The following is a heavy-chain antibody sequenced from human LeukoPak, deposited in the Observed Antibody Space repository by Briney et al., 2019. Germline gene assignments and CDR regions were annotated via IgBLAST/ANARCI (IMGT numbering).Heavy chain of an antibody. Sequence: GGSLRLSCEASGFTFSSYEMNWFRQAPGKGLEWVSYVSKSGGTMKNADSVKGRFTVSRDNAKNSLYLQMNSLTAENTAVYYCATAVIRGRGTMVTVSS. J-gene: IGHJ3*02. V-gene: IGHV3-48*03. CDR1: GFTFSSYE. CDR3: ATAVI. CDR2: VSKSGGTM.